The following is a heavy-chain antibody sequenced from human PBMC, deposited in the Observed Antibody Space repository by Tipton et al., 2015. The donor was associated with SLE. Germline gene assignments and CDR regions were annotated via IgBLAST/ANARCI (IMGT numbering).Heavy chain of an antibody. V-gene: IGHV4-59*01. J-gene: IGHJ3*02. CDR1: GGSISSYF. Sequence: LRLSCTVSGGSISSYFWSWIRQPPGKGLEWIGYIYYSGGTNYNPSLKSRVTISVDTSKNQFSLKLSSVTAADTAVYYCARGGRIAIFGVATDGAFDIWGQGTMVTVSS. D-gene: IGHD3-3*01. CDR2: IYYSGGT. CDR3: ARGGRIAIFGVATDGAFDI.